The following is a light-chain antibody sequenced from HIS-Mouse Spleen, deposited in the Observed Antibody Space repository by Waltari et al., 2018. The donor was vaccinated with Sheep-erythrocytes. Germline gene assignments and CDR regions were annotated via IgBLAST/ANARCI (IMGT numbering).Light chain of an antibody. V-gene: IGKV3-11*01. CDR2: DAS. CDR3: QQRSNWYT. J-gene: IGKJ2*01. CDR1: QSVSSY. Sequence: EIVLTQSPATLSLSPGERATLSCRASQSVSSYLAWYQQKPGQAPRLLIYDASNRATDIPARFSGSGSGTDFTLTISSLEPEDFAVYCCQQRSNWYTFGQGTKLEIK.